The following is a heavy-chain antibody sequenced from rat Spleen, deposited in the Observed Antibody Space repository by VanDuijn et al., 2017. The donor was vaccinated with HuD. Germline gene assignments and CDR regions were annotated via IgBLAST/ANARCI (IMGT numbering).Heavy chain of an antibody. D-gene: IGHD1-10*01. Sequence: EVQLVESGGGLVQPGRSLKLSCVASGFTFNNYWMTWIRQAPGKGLEWVASISYEGSTTYYGDSVKGRFTISRDNAKSTLYLQMDSLRSEDTATYYCAKDKGEYNNLFDYWGQGVMVTVTS. CDR3: AKDKGEYNNLFDY. CDR1: GFTFNNYW. CDR2: ISYEGSTT. V-gene: IGHV5-31*01. J-gene: IGHJ2*01.